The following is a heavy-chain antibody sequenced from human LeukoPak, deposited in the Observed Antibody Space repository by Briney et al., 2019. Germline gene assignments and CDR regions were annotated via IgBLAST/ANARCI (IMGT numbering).Heavy chain of an antibody. CDR2: LNPKTGDT. V-gene: IGHV1-2*02. J-gene: IGHJ4*02. CDR1: GYTFTGYY. CDR3: ARATADNDH. D-gene: IGHD1-14*01. Sequence: ASVKVSCKASGYTFTGYYLHWVRQAPGQGLEWMGWLNPKTGDTRSAQKFQGRVTMTRDTSISTFNMELSRLTSDDTAVYYCARATADNDHWGQGTLVTVSS.